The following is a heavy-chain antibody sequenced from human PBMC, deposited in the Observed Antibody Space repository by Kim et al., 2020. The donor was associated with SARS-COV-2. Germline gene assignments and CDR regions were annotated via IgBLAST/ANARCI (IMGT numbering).Heavy chain of an antibody. V-gene: IGHV3-30*18. Sequence: GGSLRLSCAASGFTFSSYGMHWVRQAPGKGLEWVAVISYDGSNKYYADSVKGRFTISRDNSKNTLYLQMNSLRAEDTAVYYCAKELYDDDAFDIWGQGTMVTVSS. J-gene: IGHJ3*02. D-gene: IGHD3-16*01. CDR1: GFTFSSYG. CDR2: ISYDGSNK. CDR3: AKELYDDDAFDI.